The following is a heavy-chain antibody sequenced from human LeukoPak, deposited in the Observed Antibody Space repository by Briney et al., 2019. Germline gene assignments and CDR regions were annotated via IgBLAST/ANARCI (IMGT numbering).Heavy chain of an antibody. D-gene: IGHD4-17*01. CDR3: ARERVSHYGDYVGYFDY. V-gene: IGHV1-2*02. J-gene: IGHJ4*02. Sequence: ASVKVSCKASGYTFTGYYMHWVRQAPGQGLEWMGWINPNSGGTNYAQKFQGRVTMTRDTSISTAYMELSRLRSDDTAVYYCARERVSHYGDYVGYFDYWGQGTLVTVSS. CDR1: GYTFTGYY. CDR2: INPNSGGT.